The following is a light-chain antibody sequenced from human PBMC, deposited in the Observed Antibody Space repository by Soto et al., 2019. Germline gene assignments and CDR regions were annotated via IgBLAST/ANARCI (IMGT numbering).Light chain of an antibody. CDR3: QQYNNWPLT. J-gene: IGKJ4*01. CDR1: QSVSSN. Sequence: IVMTHSPSTLSVSPWERASLSFRASQSVSSNLAWYQQKPGQAPRLLIYGASTRATGIPARFSGSGSGTESTLTISSLQSEDFAVYYCQQYNNWPLTFGGGTKVDIK. CDR2: GAS. V-gene: IGKV3-15*01.